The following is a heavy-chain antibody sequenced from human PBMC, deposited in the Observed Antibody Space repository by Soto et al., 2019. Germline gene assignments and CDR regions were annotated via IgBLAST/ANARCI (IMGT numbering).Heavy chain of an antibody. V-gene: IGHV4-30-4*01. Sequence: PSETLSLTCTVSCDSISSADYYWSWIRQTPGKGLEWIGHIFYSGTTYYNPSLKSRLTISVDTSKNHFSLRLTSVTAADTAVYYCARDLWVEPELYYYGMDVWGKGTTVPVSS. CDR2: IFYSGTT. CDR1: CDSISSADYY. J-gene: IGHJ6*04. CDR3: ARDLWVEPELYYYGMDV. D-gene: IGHD1-1*01.